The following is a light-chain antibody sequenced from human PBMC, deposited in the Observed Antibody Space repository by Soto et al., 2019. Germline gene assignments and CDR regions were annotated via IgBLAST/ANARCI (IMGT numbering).Light chain of an antibody. CDR3: SSYTITSTYV. CDR2: DVS. J-gene: IGLJ1*01. V-gene: IGLV2-14*01. Sequence: QSALTQPASVSGSPGQSITISCTGTSSDIGSYKYVSWYQQHPGKAPKLMIYDVSNRPSGVSNRFSGSKSGNTASLTISGPQAEDEADYYCSSYTITSTYVFGTGTKLTVL. CDR1: SSDIGSYKY.